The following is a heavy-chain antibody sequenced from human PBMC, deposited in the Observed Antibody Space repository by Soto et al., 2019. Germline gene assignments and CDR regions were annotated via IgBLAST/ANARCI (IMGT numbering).Heavy chain of an antibody. CDR3: ASAPNQYYFDY. J-gene: IGHJ4*02. Sequence: SETLSLTCTVSGGSISSGGYYWSWIRQHPGKGLEWIGHIYNSGRTYYNPSLKSRITISVDTSKNQFSLKLSSVTAADTAVYYCASAPNQYYFDYWGQGTLVTVSS. D-gene: IGHD2-2*01. V-gene: IGHV4-31*03. CDR2: IYNSGRT. CDR1: GGSISSGGYY.